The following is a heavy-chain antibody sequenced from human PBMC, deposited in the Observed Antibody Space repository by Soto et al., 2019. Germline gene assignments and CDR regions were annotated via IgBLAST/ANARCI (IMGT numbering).Heavy chain of an antibody. CDR2: IWHDGSNK. CDR1: GFTFSSYA. D-gene: IGHD2-15*01. Sequence: GGSLRLSCAASGFTFSSYAMSWVRQAPGKGLEWVAIIWHDGSNKYYADSVKGRFTISRDNSKNTLYLQMNSLRAEDTAVYYCAREEGVVARAFDYWGQGTLVTVSS. V-gene: IGHV3-33*08. J-gene: IGHJ4*02. CDR3: AREEGVVARAFDY.